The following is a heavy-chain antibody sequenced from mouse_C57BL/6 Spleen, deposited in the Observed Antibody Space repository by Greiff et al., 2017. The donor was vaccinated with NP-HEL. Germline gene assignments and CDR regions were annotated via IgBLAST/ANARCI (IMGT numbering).Heavy chain of an antibody. Sequence: VQLQQSGAELVKPGASVKISCKASGYAFSSYWMNWVKQRPGKGLEWIGQIYPGDGDTNYNGKFKGKATLTADKSSSTAYMQLSSLTSEDSAVYFCARGDHGNYARGYAMDYWGQGTSVTVSS. J-gene: IGHJ4*01. V-gene: IGHV1-80*01. CDR1: GYAFSSYW. CDR2: IYPGDGDT. CDR3: ARGDHGNYARGYAMDY. D-gene: IGHD2-1*01.